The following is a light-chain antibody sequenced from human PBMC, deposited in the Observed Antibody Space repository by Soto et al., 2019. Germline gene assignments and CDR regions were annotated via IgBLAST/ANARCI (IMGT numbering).Light chain of an antibody. CDR3: QSYGDNNQV. CDR1: SGSIASNY. J-gene: IGLJ3*02. CDR2: EDN. V-gene: IGLV6-57*02. Sequence: NFMLTQPHSASESPGKTVTISCTGSSGSIASNYVQWFQQRPGSAPTTMIYEDNKRPSGVPDRFSGSIDSSSNSASLTISGLKTEDEADYYCQSYGDNNQVFGGGTKLTVL.